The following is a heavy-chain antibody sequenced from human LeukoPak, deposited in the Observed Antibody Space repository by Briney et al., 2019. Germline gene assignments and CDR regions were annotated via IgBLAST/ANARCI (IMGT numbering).Heavy chain of an antibody. CDR2: ISGSGGST. D-gene: IGHD2-2*01. Sequence: GGSLRLSCAASGFTFSSYAMSWVRQAPGKGLEWVSAISGSGGSTYYADSVKGRFTISRDNSKNTLYLRMNSLRAEDTAVYYCAKDAPVNIVVVPAANSWGQGTLVTVSS. CDR1: GFTFSSYA. CDR3: AKDAPVNIVVVPAANS. J-gene: IGHJ4*02. V-gene: IGHV3-23*01.